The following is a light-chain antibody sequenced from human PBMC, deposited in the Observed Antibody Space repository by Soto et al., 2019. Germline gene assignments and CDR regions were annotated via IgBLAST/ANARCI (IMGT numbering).Light chain of an antibody. CDR1: QTISTW. CDR3: QQYNSYSRLT. J-gene: IGKJ4*01. V-gene: IGKV1-5*01. CDR2: DAS. Sequence: DIQVTQSPSTLSASVGDRVPLTCRASQTISTWMAWYQQKPGKAPKLLIYDASSLESGVPSRFSGSGSGTEFTLTISSLQPDDFATYYCQQYNSYSRLTFGGGTKVDI.